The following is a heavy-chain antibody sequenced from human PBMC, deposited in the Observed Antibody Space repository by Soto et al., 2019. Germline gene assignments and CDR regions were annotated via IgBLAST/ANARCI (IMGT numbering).Heavy chain of an antibody. V-gene: IGHV4-34*01. J-gene: IGHJ6*03. D-gene: IGHD3-10*01. CDR2: INHSGST. CDR3: ARKAMVRGVMNYYYMDV. Sequence: TSETLSLTCAVYGGSFSGYYWSWIRQPPGKGLEWIGEINHSGSTNYNPSLKSRVTISVDTSKNQFSLKLSSVTAADTAVYYCARKAMVRGVMNYYYMDVWGKGTTVTVSS. CDR1: GGSFSGYY.